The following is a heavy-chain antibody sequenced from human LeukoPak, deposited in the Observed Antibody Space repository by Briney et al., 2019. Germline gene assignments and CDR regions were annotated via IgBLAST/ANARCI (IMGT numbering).Heavy chain of an antibody. V-gene: IGHV1-18*01. CDR2: ISAYNGNT. J-gene: IGHJ6*02. CDR1: GYTFTSYG. CDR3: ARDPNDYGDYGTFNYAMDV. D-gene: IGHD4-17*01. Sequence: ASVKVSCKASGYTFTSYGISWVRQAPGRGLEWMGWISAYNGNTNYAQKFQGRVTMTTDTSTSTAYMELRSLRSDDTAVYYCARDPNDYGDYGTFNYAMDVWGQGTTVTVSS.